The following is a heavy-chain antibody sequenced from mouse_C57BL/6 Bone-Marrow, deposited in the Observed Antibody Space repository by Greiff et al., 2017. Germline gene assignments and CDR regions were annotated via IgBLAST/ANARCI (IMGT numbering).Heavy chain of an antibody. Sequence: VQLQQSGGGLVKPGGSLKLSCAASGFTFSDYGMHWVRQAPEKGLEWVAYISSGSSTIYYADTVKGRFTISRDNAKNTLFLQMTSLRSEDTAMYYCARYYDYDKAWFAYWGQGTLVTVSA. D-gene: IGHD2-4*01. CDR1: GFTFSDYG. CDR3: ARYYDYDKAWFAY. CDR2: ISSGSSTI. V-gene: IGHV5-17*01. J-gene: IGHJ3*01.